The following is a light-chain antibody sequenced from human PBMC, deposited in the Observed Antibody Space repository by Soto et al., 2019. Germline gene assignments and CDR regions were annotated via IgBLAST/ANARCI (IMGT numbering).Light chain of an antibody. J-gene: IGKJ5*01. V-gene: IGKV3-20*01. CDR1: QSVSSNF. Sequence: EIVLTQSPGTLSLSPGERATLSCRASQSVSSNFLAWYQQKPGQAPRLIIYGASSRASGIPDSFSGSGSGTDFILTISRLEPEDFAVYYCQQYGSSPVTFGQGTRLDIK. CDR2: GAS. CDR3: QQYGSSPVT.